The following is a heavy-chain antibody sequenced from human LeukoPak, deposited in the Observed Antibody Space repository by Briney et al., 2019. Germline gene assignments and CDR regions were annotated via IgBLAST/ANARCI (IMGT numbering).Heavy chain of an antibody. D-gene: IGHD3-22*01. Sequence: PGRSLRLSCAASGFTFDDYAMHWVRQAPGKGLEWVSGISWNSGSIGYADSVKGRFTISRDNAKNSLYLQMNSLSAEDTALYYCAKDIADSSGFDYWGQGTLVTVSS. CDR3: AKDIADSSGFDY. CDR1: GFTFDDYA. J-gene: IGHJ4*02. V-gene: IGHV3-9*01. CDR2: ISWNSGSI.